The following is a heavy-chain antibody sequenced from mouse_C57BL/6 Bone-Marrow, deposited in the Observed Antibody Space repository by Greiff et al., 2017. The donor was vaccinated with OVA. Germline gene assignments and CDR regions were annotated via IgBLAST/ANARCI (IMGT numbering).Heavy chain of an antibody. CDR1: GFTFSSYG. CDR2: ISSGGSYT. J-gene: IGHJ2*01. Sequence: EVKLMESGGDLVKPGGSLKLSCAASGFTFSSYGMSWVRQTPDKRLEWVATISSGGSYTYYPDSVKGRFTISRDNAKNTLYLQRSSLKSEDTAMYYCARHYYGSSYYWGQGTTLTVSS. V-gene: IGHV5-6*01. D-gene: IGHD1-1*01. CDR3: ARHYYGSSYY.